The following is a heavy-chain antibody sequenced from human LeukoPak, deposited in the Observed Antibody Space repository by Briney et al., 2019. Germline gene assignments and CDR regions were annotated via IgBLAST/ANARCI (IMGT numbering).Heavy chain of an antibody. CDR3: ARVVSQAAPDWYMDV. CDR1: GYAIGSSHY. CDR2: VNFHGTS. D-gene: IGHD2-21*01. Sequence: PSETLSLTCDVSGYAIGSSHYWGWIRQPPGRGLQWIGHVNFHGTSAYNASLRGRVTILIEASKNRFSLRLTSVTGADAAIYYCARVVSQAAPDWYMDVWGGGTVVIVSS. J-gene: IGHJ2*01. V-gene: IGHV4-38-2*01.